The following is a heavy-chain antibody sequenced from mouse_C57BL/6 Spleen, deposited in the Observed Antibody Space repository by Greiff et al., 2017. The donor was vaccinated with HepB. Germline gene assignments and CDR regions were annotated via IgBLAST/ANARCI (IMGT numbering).Heavy chain of an antibody. CDR3: TTGTALDY. V-gene: IGHV14-4*01. CDR2: IDPENGDT. J-gene: IGHJ2*01. Sequence: VQLKESGAELVRPGASVKLSCTASGFNIKDDYMHWVKQRPEQGLEWIGWIDPENGDTEYASKFQGKATITADTSSNTAYLQLSSLTSEDTAVYYCTTGTALDYWGQGTTLTVSS. CDR1: GFNIKDDY. D-gene: IGHD4-1*01.